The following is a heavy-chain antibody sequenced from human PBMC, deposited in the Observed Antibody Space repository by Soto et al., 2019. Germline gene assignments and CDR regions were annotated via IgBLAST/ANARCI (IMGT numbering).Heavy chain of an antibody. CDR1: GYIFSGFG. V-gene: IGHV1-18*01. CDR2: ISTYNGNT. D-gene: IGHD5-12*01. CDR3: AKWGDGYNSGFDY. J-gene: IGHJ4*02. Sequence: ASVKVSCKASGYIFSGFGLSWVRQAPGQGLQWMGWISTYNGNTNYGQNLQGRVTMTADKSTSTAYMELSSLRSEDTAVYYCAKWGDGYNSGFDYWGQGTLVTVSS.